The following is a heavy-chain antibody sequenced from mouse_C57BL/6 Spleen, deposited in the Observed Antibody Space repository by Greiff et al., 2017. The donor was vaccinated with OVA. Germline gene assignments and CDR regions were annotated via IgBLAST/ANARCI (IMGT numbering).Heavy chain of an antibody. Sequence: QVQLQQSGAELVKPGASVKLSCKASGYTFTSYWMQWVKQRPGQGLEWIGEIDPSDSYTNYNQKFKGKATLTVDTSSSTAYMQLSSLTSEDSAVYYCARFYYGSSRLDYWGQGTTLTVSS. CDR3: ARFYYGSSRLDY. V-gene: IGHV1-50*01. D-gene: IGHD1-1*01. J-gene: IGHJ2*01. CDR2: IDPSDSYT. CDR1: GYTFTSYW.